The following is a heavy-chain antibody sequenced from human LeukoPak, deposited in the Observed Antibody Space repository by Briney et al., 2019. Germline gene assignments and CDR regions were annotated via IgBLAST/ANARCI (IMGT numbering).Heavy chain of an antibody. J-gene: IGHJ4*02. CDR3: AREGAAAAAYY. CDR1: GFTVSSNY. D-gene: IGHD2-2*01. Sequence: GGSLRLSCAASGFTVSSNYMSWVRQAPGKGLEWVSVIYSGDSAYYADSVKGRFTISRDNSKNTLYLQMNSLRAEDTAVYYCAREGAAAAAYYWGQGTLVTVSS. V-gene: IGHV3-53*01. CDR2: IYSGDSA.